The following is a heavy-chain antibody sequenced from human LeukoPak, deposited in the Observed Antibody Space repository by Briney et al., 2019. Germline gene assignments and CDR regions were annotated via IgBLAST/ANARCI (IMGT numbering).Heavy chain of an antibody. Sequence: SETLSLTCTVSGGSLSSYYWSWIRQPPGQGLEWIGYLYYSGNTNYNPSLKSRVTISVDTSKKQFSLKLSSVIAADTAVYYCARVYGYNLYYFDYWGQGTLVTVSS. D-gene: IGHD5-24*01. V-gene: IGHV4-59*01. CDR1: GGSLSSYY. CDR2: LYYSGNT. CDR3: ARVYGYNLYYFDY. J-gene: IGHJ4*02.